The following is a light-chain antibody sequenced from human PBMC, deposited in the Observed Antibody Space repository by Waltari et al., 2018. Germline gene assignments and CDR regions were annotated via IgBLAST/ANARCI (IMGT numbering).Light chain of an antibody. J-gene: IGLJ2*01. CDR2: DVS. V-gene: IGLV2-14*01. CDR3: SSYTSSSTVV. Sequence: QSALTQPASVSGSPGQSITISCTGTSSDVGCYNYVSWYQQYPGKAPKLMIYDVSNRPSGVSNRFSGSKSGNTASLTISGLQAEDEADYYCSSYTSSSTVVFGGGTKLTVL. CDR1: SSDVGCYNY.